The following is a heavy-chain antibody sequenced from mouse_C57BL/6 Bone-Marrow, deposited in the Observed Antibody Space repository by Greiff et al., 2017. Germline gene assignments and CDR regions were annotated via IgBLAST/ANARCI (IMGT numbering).Heavy chain of an antibody. V-gene: IGHV1-26*01. J-gene: IGHJ3*01. CDR1: GYTFTDYY. CDR2: INPNNGGT. Sequence: EVQLQQSGPELVKPGASVKISCKASGYTFTDYYMNWVKQSHGKSLEWIGDINPNNGGTSYNEKFKGKATLTVDKSSSTAYMELSSLTSEDSAVYYCSREGWDYDGFAYWGQGTLVTVSA. CDR3: SREGWDYDGFAY. D-gene: IGHD2-4*01.